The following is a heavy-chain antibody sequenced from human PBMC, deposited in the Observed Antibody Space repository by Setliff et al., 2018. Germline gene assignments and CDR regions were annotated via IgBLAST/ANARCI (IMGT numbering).Heavy chain of an antibody. CDR2: ISGGGTTI. D-gene: IGHD1-7*01. Sequence: LSLTCTVYGGSFSNYYWSWIRQPPGKGLEWISKISGGGTTIFYADSVRGRLTISRDNTENSLYLQMTSLRAEATAVYYCAKPQLELRWGFESWGQGTLVTVSS. V-gene: IGHV3-11*01. J-gene: IGHJ4*02. CDR1: GGSFSNYY. CDR3: AKPQLELRWGFES.